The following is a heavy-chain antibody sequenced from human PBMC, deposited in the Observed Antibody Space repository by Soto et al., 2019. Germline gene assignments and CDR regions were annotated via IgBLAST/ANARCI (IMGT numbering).Heavy chain of an antibody. CDR3: ARGSTVSKSWVFDY. J-gene: IGHJ4*02. Sequence: PSETLSLTCTVSGGSISSSSYYWGWIRQPPGKGLEWIGSIYYSGSTYYNPSLKSRVTISVDTSKNQFSLKVTSVTAADSAVYYCARGSTVSKSWVFDYWGQGILVTVSS. CDR2: IYYSGST. CDR1: GGSISSSSYY. V-gene: IGHV4-39*07. D-gene: IGHD6-13*01.